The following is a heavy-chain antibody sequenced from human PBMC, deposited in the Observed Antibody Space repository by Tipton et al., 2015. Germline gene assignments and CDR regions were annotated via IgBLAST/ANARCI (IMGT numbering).Heavy chain of an antibody. J-gene: IGHJ4*02. Sequence: TLSLTCTVSGASVSSGPYYWSWIRQPPGKELEWIGYIQYSGSTNYNPSLKSRVTISVDTSKTQFSLKMRSVTATDTAVYYCARARGRHGGLFDSWGQGTLVTVSS. V-gene: IGHV4-61*01. D-gene: IGHD4-23*01. CDR1: GASVSSGPYY. CDR3: ARARGRHGGLFDS. CDR2: IQYSGST.